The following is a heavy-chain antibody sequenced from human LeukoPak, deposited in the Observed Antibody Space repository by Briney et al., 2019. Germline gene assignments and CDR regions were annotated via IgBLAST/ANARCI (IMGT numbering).Heavy chain of an antibody. Sequence: GGSLRLSCVASGFSFSSYWMTWVRQAPGKGLEWLANIKEDGSIQYYLDSVRGRFTISRDNAKTSVYLQLNSLRADDTAVYYCARDVWTGVAVSDYWGQGTLVTVSS. CDR1: GFSFSSYW. J-gene: IGHJ4*02. D-gene: IGHD6-19*01. V-gene: IGHV3-7*01. CDR2: IKEDGSIQ. CDR3: ARDVWTGVAVSDY.